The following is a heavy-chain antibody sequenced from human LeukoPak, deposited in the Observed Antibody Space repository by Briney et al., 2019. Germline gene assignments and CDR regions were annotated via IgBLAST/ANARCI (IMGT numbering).Heavy chain of an antibody. V-gene: IGHV1-69*05. J-gene: IGHJ3*02. D-gene: IGHD2-2*01. Sequence: SVKVSCKASGGTFSSYAISWVRQAPGQGLEWMGRIIPIFGTANYAQKLQGRVTMTTDTSTSTAYMELRSLRSDDTAVYYCAGNAFYCSSTSCPLGAFDIWGQGTMVTVSS. CDR3: AGNAFYCSSTSCPLGAFDI. CDR2: IIPIFGTA. CDR1: GGTFSSYA.